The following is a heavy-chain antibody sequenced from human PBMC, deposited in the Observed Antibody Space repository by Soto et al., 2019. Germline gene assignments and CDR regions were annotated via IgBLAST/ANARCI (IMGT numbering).Heavy chain of an antibody. CDR2: ISAYNGNT. V-gene: IGHV1-18*01. CDR3: ARGRHNWNPGMGGMDV. CDR1: GYTFTSYG. D-gene: IGHD1-20*01. J-gene: IGHJ6*02. Sequence: ASVKVSCKASGYTFTSYGISWVRQAPGQGLEWMGWISAYNGNTNYAQKLQGRVTMTTDTSTSTAYMELRSLRSDDTAVYYCARGRHNWNPGMGGMDVWGQGTTVTVSS.